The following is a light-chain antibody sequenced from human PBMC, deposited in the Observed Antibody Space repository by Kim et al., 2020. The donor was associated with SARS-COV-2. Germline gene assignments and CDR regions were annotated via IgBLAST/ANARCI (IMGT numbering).Light chain of an antibody. V-gene: IGLV2-14*01. CDR2: EVS. CDR1: SSDVGGYKY. CDR3: SSYIRGSTNYV. J-gene: IGLJ1*01. Sequence: QSIPISCTETSSDVGGYKYVSWYQQHPGKAPKLVIYEVSNRPSGVSNRFSGSKSGNTASLTISGLQAEDEADYYCSSYIRGSTNYVFGTGTKVTVL.